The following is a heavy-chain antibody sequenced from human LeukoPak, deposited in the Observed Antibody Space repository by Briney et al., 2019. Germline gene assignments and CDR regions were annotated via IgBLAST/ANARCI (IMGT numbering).Heavy chain of an antibody. J-gene: IGHJ4*02. Sequence: GGSLRLSCAASGFTFSTYTMNWVRQAPGKGLEWVSFIYSGGNTHYSDSVKGRFTISRDNSKNTLYLQMNSLRAEDTAVYYCARRAGEYSHPYDYWGQGTLVTVSS. CDR3: ARRAGEYSHPYDY. CDR2: IYSGGNT. CDR1: GFTFSTYT. V-gene: IGHV3-53*01. D-gene: IGHD4-17*01.